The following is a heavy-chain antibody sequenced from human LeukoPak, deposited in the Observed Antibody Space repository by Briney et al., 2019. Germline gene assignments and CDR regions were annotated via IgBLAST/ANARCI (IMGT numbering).Heavy chain of an antibody. J-gene: IGHJ5*02. V-gene: IGHV1-69*13. CDR1: GGTFSSYA. Sequence: ASVKVSFKASGGTFSSYAISWVRQAPGQGLEWMGGIIPIFGTANYAQKFQGRVTITADESTSTAYMELSSLRSEDTAVYYCARDSSSLRSAYNWFDPWGQGTLVTVSS. CDR3: ARDSSSLRSAYNWFDP. CDR2: IIPIFGTA. D-gene: IGHD6-6*01.